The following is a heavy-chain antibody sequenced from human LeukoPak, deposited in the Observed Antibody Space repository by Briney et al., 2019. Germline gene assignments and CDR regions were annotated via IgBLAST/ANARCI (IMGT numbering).Heavy chain of an antibody. CDR1: GGTFSSYA. CDR3: ARDVNWNDRVGVDY. V-gene: IGHV1-69*01. J-gene: IGHJ4*02. D-gene: IGHD1-20*01. Sequence: SVKVSCTASGGTFSSYAISWVRQAPGQGLEWMGGIIPIFGTANYAQKFQGRVTITADESTSTAYMELSSLRSEDTAVYYCARDVNWNDRVGVDYWGQGTLVTVSS. CDR2: IIPIFGTA.